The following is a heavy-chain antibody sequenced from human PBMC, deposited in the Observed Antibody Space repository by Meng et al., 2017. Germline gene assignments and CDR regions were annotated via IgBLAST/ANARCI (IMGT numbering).Heavy chain of an antibody. V-gene: IGHV4-34*01. CDR2: INHSGST. Sequence: GQRQQWGAGLLKPSETLSLTCAVYGGSFSGYYWSWIRQPPGKGLEWIGEINHSGSTNYNPSLKSRVTISVDTSKNQFSLKLSSVTAADTAVYYCARGVRLPDYWGQGTLVTVSS. CDR1: GGSFSGYY. D-gene: IGHD6-25*01. J-gene: IGHJ4*02. CDR3: ARGVRLPDY.